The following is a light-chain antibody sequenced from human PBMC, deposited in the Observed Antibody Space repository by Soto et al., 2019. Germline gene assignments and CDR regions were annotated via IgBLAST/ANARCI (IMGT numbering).Light chain of an antibody. V-gene: IGKV1D-12*01. Sequence: DIQVTQSPCSVSASVVNRVTITCRASQDIAGYLAWYQHKKGRTPELLIHGASRLQSGVPARFSGSGYGTDFNLSINSLQTEDFATYYCQQAYSFPITFGQGTRLEIK. CDR2: GAS. CDR1: QDIAGY. J-gene: IGKJ5*01. CDR3: QQAYSFPIT.